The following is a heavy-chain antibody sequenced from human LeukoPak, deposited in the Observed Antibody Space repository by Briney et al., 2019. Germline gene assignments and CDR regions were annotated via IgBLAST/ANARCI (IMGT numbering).Heavy chain of an antibody. CDR3: ARGAAGGYSPSVEFDY. CDR1: GYTFTNYG. Sequence: ASVKVSCKASGYTFTNYGISWVRQAPGQGPEWMGWIRAYNGDTKYAQTLQGRVTMTTDTSTTTAYMELRSLRPDDTAVYYCARGAAGGYSPSVEFDYWGQGTLVTVSS. J-gene: IGHJ4*02. CDR2: IRAYNGDT. V-gene: IGHV1-18*01. D-gene: IGHD5-12*01.